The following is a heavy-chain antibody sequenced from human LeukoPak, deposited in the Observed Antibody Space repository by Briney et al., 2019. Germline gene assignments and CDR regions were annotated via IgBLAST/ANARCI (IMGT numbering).Heavy chain of an antibody. Sequence: GESLRLSCSASGFTFSSYAMHWVRQAPGKGLEYVSAISSNGGSTYYADSVKGRFTISRDNSKNTLYLQMSSLRAEDTAVYYCVKDLSGIAVAGTDYWGQGTLVTVSS. CDR1: GFTFSSYA. J-gene: IGHJ4*02. D-gene: IGHD6-19*01. CDR3: VKDLSGIAVAGTDY. V-gene: IGHV3-64D*06. CDR2: ISSNGGST.